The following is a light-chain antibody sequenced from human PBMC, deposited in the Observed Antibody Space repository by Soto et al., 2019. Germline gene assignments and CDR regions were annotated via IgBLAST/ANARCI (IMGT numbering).Light chain of an antibody. CDR2: DAS. J-gene: IGKJ1*01. CDR1: QSVGTY. CDR3: KHRSNWPSWS. V-gene: IGKV3-11*01. Sequence: ENVLTQSPGTLSLSPGERATLSCRASQSVGTYLAWYQQKPGQAPRLLIFDASKRATAIPARFSGSGSGTDFTPAISILVTKDLAIYYCKHRSNWPSWSFGAGTKEQVK.